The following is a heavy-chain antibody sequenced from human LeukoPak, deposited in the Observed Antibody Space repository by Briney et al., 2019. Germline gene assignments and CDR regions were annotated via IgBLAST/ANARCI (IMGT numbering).Heavy chain of an antibody. D-gene: IGHD6-13*01. CDR2: ISYDGNNK. CDR1: GFTFSYYS. Sequence: GGSLRLSCSASGFTFSYYSMNWVRQAPGKGLERVAVISYDGNNKYYADSVKGRFTISRDNSKNTLYLQMNTLRAEDTAVYYCARAPRTAANFDYWGQGTLVTVSS. J-gene: IGHJ4*02. CDR3: ARAPRTAANFDY. V-gene: IGHV3-30*03.